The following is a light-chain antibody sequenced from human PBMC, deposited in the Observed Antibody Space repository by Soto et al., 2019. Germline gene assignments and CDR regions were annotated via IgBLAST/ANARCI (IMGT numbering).Light chain of an antibody. Sequence: QSALTQPASVSGSPGQSITISCTGTSGDVGGYNYVSWYQHHPDRAPKLIIYEVSNRPSGVSNRFSGSKSGTTASLTISGLQAEDEADYYCSSYTTTSTKVFGSGTKLTVL. J-gene: IGLJ1*01. V-gene: IGLV2-14*01. CDR1: SGDVGGYNY. CDR2: EVS. CDR3: SSYTTTSTKV.